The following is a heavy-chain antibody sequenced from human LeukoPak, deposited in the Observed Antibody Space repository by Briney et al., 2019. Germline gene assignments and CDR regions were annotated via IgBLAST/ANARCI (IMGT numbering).Heavy chain of an antibody. J-gene: IGHJ4*02. CDR3: ARVALADPYYDFWSGYQYLDY. D-gene: IGHD3-3*01. Sequence: SVKVSCKASGGIFSSYAISWVRQAPGQGLEWMGGIIRIFGTANYAQKFQGKVTITADESTSTAYMELSSLRSEDTAVYYCARVALADPYYDFWSGYQYLDYWGQGTLVTVSS. CDR2: IIRIFGTA. V-gene: IGHV1-69*13. CDR1: GGIFSSYA.